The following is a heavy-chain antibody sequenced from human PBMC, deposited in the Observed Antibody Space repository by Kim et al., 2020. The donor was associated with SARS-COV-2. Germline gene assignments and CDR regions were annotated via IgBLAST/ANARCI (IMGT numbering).Heavy chain of an antibody. D-gene: IGHD3-22*01. CDR3: AREITMIVVVTEPRHHANAFDI. V-gene: IGHV3-21*01. Sequence: GRSLRLSCAASGFTFSSYSMNWVRQAPGKGLEWVSSISSSSSYIYYADSVKGRFTISRDNAKNSLYLQMNSLRAEDTAVYYCAREITMIVVVTEPRHHANAFDIWGQGTMVTVSS. J-gene: IGHJ3*02. CDR2: ISSSSSYI. CDR1: GFTFSSYS.